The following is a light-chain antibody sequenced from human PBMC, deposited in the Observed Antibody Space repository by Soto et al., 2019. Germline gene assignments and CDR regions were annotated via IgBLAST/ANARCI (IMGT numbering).Light chain of an antibody. CDR2: AAT. Sequence: DIQLTQSPSFLSASVGDRVTITCRASQGISSYLAWYQQSAGKAPKLLIYAATTLQSGVPSRFSGSGSGTEFTLTISSLQPEDFATYYCQQLNSYPRTFGGG. CDR1: QGISSY. J-gene: IGKJ4*01. CDR3: QQLNSYPRT. V-gene: IGKV1-9*01.